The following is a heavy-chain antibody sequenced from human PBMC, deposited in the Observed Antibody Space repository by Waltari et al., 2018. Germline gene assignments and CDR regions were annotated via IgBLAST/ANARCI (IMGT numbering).Heavy chain of an antibody. V-gene: IGHV4-59*08. CDR2: IYPSGRS. Sequence: QVQLQESGPGLVKPPETLSLTCTVSGGSVSTYYWSWIRPTPGKGPHWSGFIYPSGRSDYNPYLKSRVTMSVDTSKNQLSLKLSSVTAEDTAVFYCARHAADSSGYFYGFDSWGQGTLVTVSS. D-gene: IGHD3-22*01. J-gene: IGHJ5*01. CDR1: GGSVSTYY. CDR3: ARHAADSSGYFYGFDS.